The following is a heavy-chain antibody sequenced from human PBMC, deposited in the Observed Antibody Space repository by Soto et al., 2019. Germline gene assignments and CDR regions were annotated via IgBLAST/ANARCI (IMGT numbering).Heavy chain of an antibody. D-gene: IGHD6-6*01. CDR2: ISKNGINK. J-gene: IGHJ6*02. CDR1: GFTFRTYG. CDR3: AKVIRADSTSSNFYYYSGLDV. V-gene: IGHV3-30*18. Sequence: QVQLVESGGGAVQPGRSLRLSCAASGFTFRTYGMHWVRQAPGKGLEWLAGISKNGINKYYADSVKGRFTISRDNSRDTLFLQMNSLRGEDTAIYYCAKVIRADSTSSNFYYYSGLDVWGQGTTVTVS.